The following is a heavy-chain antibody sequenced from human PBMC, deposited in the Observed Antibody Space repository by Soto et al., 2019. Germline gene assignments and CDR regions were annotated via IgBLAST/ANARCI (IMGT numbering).Heavy chain of an antibody. J-gene: IGHJ3*02. CDR2: ISGSGSST. CDR3: AKDKGIVDAFDI. D-gene: IGHD3-16*02. CDR1: GFIFSSYA. V-gene: IGHV3-23*01. Sequence: GGSLRLSCAASGFIFSSYAMSWVRQAPGKGLEWVSAISGSGSSTYYADSVKGRFTISRDNSKNTLYLQMNSLRAEDTAVYYCAKDKGIVDAFDIWGQGTMVTVSS.